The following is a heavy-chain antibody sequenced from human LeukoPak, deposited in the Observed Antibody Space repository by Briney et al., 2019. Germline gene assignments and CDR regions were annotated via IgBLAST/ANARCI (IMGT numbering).Heavy chain of an antibody. CDR3: AKDARRYSGWYFFDY. Sequence: GGSLRLSCVASGFTFSNLAMGWVRQAPGKGLEWVSVISDSGGTTYYADSVRGRFTISRDNSRNTLYLQMNSLRVDDTAVYYCAKDARRYSGWYFFDYWGQGTLVTVSS. D-gene: IGHD6-19*01. V-gene: IGHV3-23*01. CDR2: ISDSGGTT. J-gene: IGHJ4*02. CDR1: GFTFSNLA.